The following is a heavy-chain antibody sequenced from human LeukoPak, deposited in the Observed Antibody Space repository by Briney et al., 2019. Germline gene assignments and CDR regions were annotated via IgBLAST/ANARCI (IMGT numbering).Heavy chain of an antibody. CDR2: INPNSGGT. Sequence: ASVKVSYKASGDTFTGYYMHWVRQAPGQGLECMGWINPNSGGTNYAQKFQGRVTTTRDTSISTAYMELSRLRSDDTAVYYCARDLPIIVVVPAAGDFDYWGQGTLVTVSS. CDR3: ARDLPIIVVVPAAGDFDY. J-gene: IGHJ4*02. D-gene: IGHD2-2*01. CDR1: GDTFTGYY. V-gene: IGHV1-2*02.